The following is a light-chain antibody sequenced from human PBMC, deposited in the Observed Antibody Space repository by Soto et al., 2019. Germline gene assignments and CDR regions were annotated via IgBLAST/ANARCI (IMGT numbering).Light chain of an antibody. CDR2: EVS. Sequence: QSALTQPASVSGSPGQSITISCTGTSSDVGFYNYVSWYQQYPGKAPKLMIYEVSNRPSGVSNRFSGSKSGNTASLTISGLQAEDEADYYCSSYTTSDTLVFGGGTQLTVL. J-gene: IGLJ2*01. CDR3: SSYTTSDTLV. CDR1: SSDVGFYNY. V-gene: IGLV2-14*01.